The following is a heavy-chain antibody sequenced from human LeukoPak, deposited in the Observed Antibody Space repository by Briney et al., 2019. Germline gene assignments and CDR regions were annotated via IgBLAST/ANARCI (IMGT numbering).Heavy chain of an antibody. D-gene: IGHD4-11*01. Sequence: GGSLRLSCATSGFSFSSYTMNWVRQPTGKGLQWVSTISDGSRNTHYADSVNGRFTISRDDFLNVVYLQMNSLTVEDTAVYYCTTRLQHHFDYWGQGTQVTVSS. CDR3: TTRLQHHFDY. CDR2: ISDGSRNT. J-gene: IGHJ4*02. V-gene: IGHV3-23*01. CDR1: GFSFSSYT.